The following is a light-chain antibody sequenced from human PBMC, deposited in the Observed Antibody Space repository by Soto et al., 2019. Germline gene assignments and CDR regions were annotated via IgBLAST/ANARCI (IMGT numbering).Light chain of an antibody. CDR1: QSVRSY. J-gene: IGKJ2*01. CDR3: QQRSNWPRT. CDR2: DAS. Sequence: EIVLTQSPATLSLSPGERATLSCRASQSVRSYLAWYQQKPGQAPRLLIYDASNRATGIPARFSGSGSGTDFTLTISSLEPEDFAAYYCQQRSNWPRTFGQGTKLEIK. V-gene: IGKV3-11*01.